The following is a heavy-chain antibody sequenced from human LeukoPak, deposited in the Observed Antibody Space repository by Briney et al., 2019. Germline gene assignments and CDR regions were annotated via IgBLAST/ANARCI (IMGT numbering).Heavy chain of an antibody. CDR1: GGSISSYY. J-gene: IGHJ4*02. D-gene: IGHD3-16*01. CDR2: IYYSGST. V-gene: IGHV4-59*01. Sequence: KPSETLSLTCTVSGGSISSYYWRWIRQPPGKGLEWIGYIYYSGSTNYNPSLKSRVTISVDTSKNQFSLQLSSVTAADTAVYYCARGGPKYYDYVGGSLDYWGQGTLVTVSS. CDR3: ARGGPKYYDYVGGSLDY.